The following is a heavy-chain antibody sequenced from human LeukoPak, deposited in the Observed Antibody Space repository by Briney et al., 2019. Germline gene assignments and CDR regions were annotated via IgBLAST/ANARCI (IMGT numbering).Heavy chain of an antibody. J-gene: IGHJ4*02. CDR1: GYPFTDYY. CDR3: ATLVRGSNSYYPY. V-gene: IGHV1-2*02. CDR2: TNPNTSDT. Sequence: ASVRVSCKASGYPFTDYYMHWIRQARGQGLEWMGWTNPNTSDTNYPQKFQGRVTMTTDTSISTAYMDLSRLSSDDTAVYYCATLVRGSNSYYPYWGQGTLVTVSS. D-gene: IGHD3-10*01.